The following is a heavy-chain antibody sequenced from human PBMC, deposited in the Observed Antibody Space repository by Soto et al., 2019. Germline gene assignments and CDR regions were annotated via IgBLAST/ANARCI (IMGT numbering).Heavy chain of an antibody. Sequence: GGSLRLSCAASGLNFEKCSMNWVRQPPGKGPEWLASISPSSTYIRYADSVKGRFTISRDNARNSMSLQMMNLRADDTAIYYRATDTGDIEVVPATTWGKGNLLIVSS. CDR1: GLNFEKCS. J-gene: IGHJ4*02. CDR3: ATDTGDIEVVPATT. D-gene: IGHD2-15*01. CDR2: ISPSSTYI. V-gene: IGHV3-21*04.